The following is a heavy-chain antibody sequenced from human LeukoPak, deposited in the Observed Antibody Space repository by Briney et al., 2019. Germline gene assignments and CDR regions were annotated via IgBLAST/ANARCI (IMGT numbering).Heavy chain of an antibody. J-gene: IGHJ4*02. CDR2: IYSGGYT. D-gene: IGHD2-8*02. Sequence: PGGSLRLSCAASGFSVSSNYMSWVRQAPGMGLEWVSVIYSGGYTYYADSVKGRFTIFRDNSKNTLYLEMNSLRAEDTAIYYCAKNTGGLPTGWGQGTLVTVSS. CDR3: AKNTGGLPTG. CDR1: GFSVSSNY. V-gene: IGHV3-53*01.